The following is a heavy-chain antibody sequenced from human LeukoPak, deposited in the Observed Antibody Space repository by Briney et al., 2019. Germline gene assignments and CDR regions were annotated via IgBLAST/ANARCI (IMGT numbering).Heavy chain of an antibody. Sequence: ASVKVSCKASGYIFTNYNLYWVRLAPGQGLEWMGIISPSGGGTTYAQKFQGRVTMTRDTSTSTVYMELSSLRSEDTAVYYCGRSSPSNSFDYWGQGTLVTVSS. CDR3: GRSSPSNSFDY. CDR1: GYIFTNYN. V-gene: IGHV1-46*01. J-gene: IGHJ4*02. D-gene: IGHD6-6*01. CDR2: ISPSGGGT.